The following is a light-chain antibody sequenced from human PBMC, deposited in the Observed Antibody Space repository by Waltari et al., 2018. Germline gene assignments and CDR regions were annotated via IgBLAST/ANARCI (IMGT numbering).Light chain of an antibody. V-gene: IGLV2-14*01. CDR1: RSDIGGYNY. CDR3: SSYTNSDSVDWV. J-gene: IGLJ3*02. Sequence: QSALTQPASVSGSPGQSITISCTGTRSDIGGYNYVSWYQQHPGKAPKLIIYEVSNRPSGVSNRFSASKSANTASLTISGLQSEDEADYYCSSYTNSDSVDWVFGGGTKLTVL. CDR2: EVS.